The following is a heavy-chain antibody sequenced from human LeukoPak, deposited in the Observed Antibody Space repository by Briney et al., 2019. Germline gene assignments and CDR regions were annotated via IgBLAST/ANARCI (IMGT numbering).Heavy chain of an antibody. CDR3: ARAVYGSWYYFDY. D-gene: IGHD1-26*01. CDR2: ISGDGGST. J-gene: IGHJ4*02. CDR1: GFTFDDYA. Sequence: PGGSLRLSCAASGFTFDDYAMHWVRHAPGKGLEWVFLISGDGGSTYYADSVKGRFTISRDNSKNSLYLQMNSLRTEDTALYYCARAVYGSWYYFDYWGQGTLVTVSS. V-gene: IGHV3-43*02.